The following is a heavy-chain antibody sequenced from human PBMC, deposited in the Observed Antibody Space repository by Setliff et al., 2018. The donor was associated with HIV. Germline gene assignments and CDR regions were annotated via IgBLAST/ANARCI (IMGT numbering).Heavy chain of an antibody. CDR1: GFTFSNAW. J-gene: IGHJ1*01. CDR2: IKSKTDGGTT. Sequence: GSLRLSCAASGFTFSNAWMSWVRQAPGKGLEWVGRIKSKTDGGTTDYAAPVKGRFTISRDDSKNTLYLQMNSLKTEDTAVYYCTTDLKGYCSGGSCYEYFQHWGQGTPVTVSS. CDR3: TTDLKGYCSGGSCYEYFQH. D-gene: IGHD2-15*01. V-gene: IGHV3-15*01.